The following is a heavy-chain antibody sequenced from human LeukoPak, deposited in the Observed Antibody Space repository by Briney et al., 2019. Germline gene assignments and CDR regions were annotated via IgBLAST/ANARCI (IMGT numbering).Heavy chain of an antibody. CDR3: ARHTYARPFDS. V-gene: IGHV4-59*08. D-gene: IGHD6-6*01. Sequence: SETLSLTCTVSGGSISGSYWSWIRQPPGKGLEWIGYIYYSGDSNYNPSLKSRATISLDTSKNQFSLKVSSVTAADTAIYYCARHTYARPFDSWGQGTPVTVSS. CDR1: GGSISGSY. CDR2: IYYSGDS. J-gene: IGHJ4*02.